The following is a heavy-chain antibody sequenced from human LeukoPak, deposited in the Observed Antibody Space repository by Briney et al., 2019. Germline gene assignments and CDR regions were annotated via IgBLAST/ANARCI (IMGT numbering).Heavy chain of an antibody. Sequence: ASVKVSCKASGYTFTRYGISWVRQAPGQGLEWMGWISVYNGNTYYAQKFQGRVTMTTDISTSTAYMELRSLRSDDTAVYYCARVLVDNYGHYYYYMDVWGKGTTVTVSS. J-gene: IGHJ6*03. CDR3: ARVLVDNYGHYYYYMDV. V-gene: IGHV1-18*01. D-gene: IGHD5-18*01. CDR2: ISVYNGNT. CDR1: GYTFTRYG.